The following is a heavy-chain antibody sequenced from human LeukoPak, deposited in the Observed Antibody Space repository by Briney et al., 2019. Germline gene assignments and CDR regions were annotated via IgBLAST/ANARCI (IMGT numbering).Heavy chain of an antibody. CDR1: GFTFSSYA. CDR2: LSGSGSST. Sequence: GGSLRLSCAPSGFTFSSYAMSWVRQAPGKGLEWVSSLSGSGSSTKYADSVKGRFTISRDNSKNTLYLQMNSLRAEDTAVYYCAKEWQIDYWGQGTLVTVSS. D-gene: IGHD5-12*01. J-gene: IGHJ4*02. V-gene: IGHV3-23*01. CDR3: AKEWQIDY.